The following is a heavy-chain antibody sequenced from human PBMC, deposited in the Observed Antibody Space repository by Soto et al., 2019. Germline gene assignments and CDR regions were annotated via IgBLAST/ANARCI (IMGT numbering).Heavy chain of an antibody. Sequence: QTGGSLRLSCAASGFTFSSYGMHWVRQAPGKGLEWVAVISYDGSNKYYADSVKGRFTISRDNSKSTLYLQMNSLRAEDTAVYYCAKEVLEYSSSWYREYFQHWGQGTLVTVSS. V-gene: IGHV3-30*18. J-gene: IGHJ1*01. CDR3: AKEVLEYSSSWYREYFQH. CDR1: GFTFSSYG. D-gene: IGHD6-13*01. CDR2: ISYDGSNK.